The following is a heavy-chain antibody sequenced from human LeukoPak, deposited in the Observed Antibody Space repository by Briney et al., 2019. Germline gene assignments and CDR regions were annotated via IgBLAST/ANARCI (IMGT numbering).Heavy chain of an antibody. CDR1: GFTFNSYA. V-gene: IGHV3-30-3*01. CDR2: ISDDGDNR. CDR3: AYVAATGY. J-gene: IGHJ4*02. D-gene: IGHD6-19*01. Sequence: PGGSLRLSCAASGFTFNSYAMHWVRQAPGKGLEWVAVISDDGDNRYYADSVRGRFTISRDNSNNTLYLQMNSLRLEDTAVYYCAYVAATGYWGQGTLVTASS.